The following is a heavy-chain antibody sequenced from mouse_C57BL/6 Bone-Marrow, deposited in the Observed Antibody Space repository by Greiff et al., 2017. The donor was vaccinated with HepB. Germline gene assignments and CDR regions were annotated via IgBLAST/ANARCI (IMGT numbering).Heavy chain of an antibody. D-gene: IGHD1-1*01. J-gene: IGHJ4*01. CDR1: GYTFTSYW. Sequence: VQLQQPGAELVKPGASVKLSCKASGYTFTSYWMQWVKQRPGQGLEWIGEIDPSDSYTNYNQKFKGKATLTVDTSSSTAYMQLSSLTSEDSAVYYCAREAYYYGSSYGAMDYWGQGTSVTVSS. CDR2: IDPSDSYT. CDR3: AREAYYYGSSYGAMDY. V-gene: IGHV1-50*01.